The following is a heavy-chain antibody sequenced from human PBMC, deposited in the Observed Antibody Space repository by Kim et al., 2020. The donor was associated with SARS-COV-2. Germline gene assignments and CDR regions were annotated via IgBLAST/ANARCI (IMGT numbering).Heavy chain of an antibody. V-gene: IGHV1-3*01. CDR1: GYSFTSYA. CDR2: INAGNGIT. CDR3: ARGSSSGPYGLDV. J-gene: IGHJ6*02. Sequence: ASVKVSCKASGYSFTSYAMHWVRQAPGQRLEWMGWINAGNGITRYSQKFQGRVTITRDTSASTAYMELSTLRSEDTAVYYCARGSSSGPYGLDVVGQG. D-gene: IGHD6-19*01.